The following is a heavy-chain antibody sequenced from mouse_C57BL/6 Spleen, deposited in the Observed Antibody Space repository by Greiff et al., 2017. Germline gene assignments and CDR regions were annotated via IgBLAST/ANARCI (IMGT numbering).Heavy chain of an antibody. Sequence: VQLQQSGPELVKPGASVKISCKASGYAFSSSWMNWVKQRPGKGLEWIGRIYPGDGDTNYNGKFKGKDTLTADKSSSTAYMQLSSLTSEDSAVYFCARAPPYYSNYGGYFDVWGTGTTVTVSS. D-gene: IGHD2-5*01. CDR1: GYAFSSSW. CDR2: IYPGDGDT. J-gene: IGHJ1*03. CDR3: ARAPPYYSNYGGYFDV. V-gene: IGHV1-82*01.